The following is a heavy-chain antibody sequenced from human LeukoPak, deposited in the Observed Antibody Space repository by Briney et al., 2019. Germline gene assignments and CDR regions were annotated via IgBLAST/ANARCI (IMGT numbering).Heavy chain of an antibody. Sequence: SGTLSLTCAVSGCSISSSNLWSLVRPPPGKRLECIGEIYHSGSTYYNPSLKSRFTISVDKSKNQFSLELSSVTAADTAVYYCARRLVLGYCSGGSCPDAFDIWGQGTMVTVSS. V-gene: IGHV4-4*02. CDR1: GCSISSSNL. CDR3: ARRLVLGYCSGGSCPDAFDI. J-gene: IGHJ3*02. CDR2: IYHSGST. D-gene: IGHD2-15*01.